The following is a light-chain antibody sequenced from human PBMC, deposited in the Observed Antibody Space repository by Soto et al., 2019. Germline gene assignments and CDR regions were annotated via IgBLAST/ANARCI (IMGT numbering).Light chain of an antibody. CDR1: QSVRTN. J-gene: IGKJ1*01. Sequence: EIMMTQYPDTLSVSPGETVTLSCRASQSVRTNLAWYQHKPGQSPRLLIYGASNRATGFPARFSGSGSGTEFTLTISSLQSEDFVVYYCQQYNDYWPTFGQGTKVDIK. V-gene: IGKV3-15*01. CDR2: GAS. CDR3: QQYNDYWPT.